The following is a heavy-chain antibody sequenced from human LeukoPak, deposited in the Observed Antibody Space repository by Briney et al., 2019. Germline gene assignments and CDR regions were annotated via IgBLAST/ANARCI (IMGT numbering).Heavy chain of an antibody. CDR2: INHSGST. CDR3: ARDGGHY. V-gene: IGHV4-39*07. J-gene: IGHJ4*02. CDR1: GGSISSSSYY. Sequence: SETLSLTCTVSGGSISSSSYYWGWIRQPPGKGLEWIGEINHSGSTNYNPSLKSRVTISVDTSKNQFSLKLSSVTAADTAVYYCARDGGHYWGQGTLVTVSS.